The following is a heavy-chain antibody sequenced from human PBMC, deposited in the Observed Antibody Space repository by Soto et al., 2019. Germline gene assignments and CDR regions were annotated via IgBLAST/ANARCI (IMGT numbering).Heavy chain of an antibody. J-gene: IGHJ4*02. D-gene: IGHD2-2*01. CDR2: IRSKAYGGTT. CDR1: GFTFGDYA. V-gene: IGHV3-49*03. CDR3: TRGLVVPAARVLRFDY. Sequence: GGSLRLSCTASGFTFGDYAMSWFRQAPGKGLEWVGFIRSKAYGGTTEYAASVKGRFTISRDDSKSIAYLQMNSLKTEDTAVYYCTRGLVVPAARVLRFDYWGQGTLVTVSS.